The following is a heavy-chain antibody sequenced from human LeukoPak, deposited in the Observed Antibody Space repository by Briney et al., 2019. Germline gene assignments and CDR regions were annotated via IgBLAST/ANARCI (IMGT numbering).Heavy chain of an antibody. Sequence: GGPLRLSCAAAGFTFSSYAMSWVRQAPGKGLEWVSAISGSGGSTYYADSVKGRFTISRDNSKNTLYLQMNSLRAEDTAVYYCAKDLERRYFDWVPIGYWGQGTLVTVSS. CDR2: ISGSGGST. D-gene: IGHD3-9*01. V-gene: IGHV3-23*01. CDR1: GFTFSSYA. J-gene: IGHJ4*02. CDR3: AKDLERRYFDWVPIGY.